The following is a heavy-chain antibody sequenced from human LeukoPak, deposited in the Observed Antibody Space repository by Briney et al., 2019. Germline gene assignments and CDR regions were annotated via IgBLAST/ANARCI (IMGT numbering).Heavy chain of an antibody. D-gene: IGHD4/OR15-4a*01. CDR3: ARETEPLDYGDSTNLDY. V-gene: IGHV3-21*01. J-gene: IGHJ4*02. Sequence: GGSLRLFCAASGFTFNRYSMNWARQAPGKGLEWVAFIGSRTGNIYYADSVKGRFSISRDNAKDSVYLQMNSLRADDTAVYYCARETEPLDYGDSTNLDYWGQGTLVTVSS. CDR2: IGSRTGNI. CDR1: GFTFNRYS.